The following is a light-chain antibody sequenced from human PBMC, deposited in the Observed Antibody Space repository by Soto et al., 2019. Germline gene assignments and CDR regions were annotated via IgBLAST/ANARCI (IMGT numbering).Light chain of an antibody. Sequence: EIMLTQSRATLSLTPGERAALSCRASQSVRSYLAWYQQKPGQAPRLLIYDASNRATGIPARFSGSGSGTDFTLTISSLEPEDFAVYYCQQSSNWPLTFGPGSKVDIK. CDR1: QSVRSY. V-gene: IGKV3-11*01. CDR2: DAS. CDR3: QQSSNWPLT. J-gene: IGKJ3*01.